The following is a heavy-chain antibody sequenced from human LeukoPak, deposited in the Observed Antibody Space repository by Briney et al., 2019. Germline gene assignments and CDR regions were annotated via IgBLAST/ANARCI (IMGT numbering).Heavy chain of an antibody. CDR3: ARGFALDF. V-gene: IGHV6-1*01. CDR2: TYYRSKWYY. Sequence: SQTLSLTCDISGDTVPSNSAAWNWIRQSPSRGLEWLGRTYYRSKWYYDYAVSVKSRITISQDTSKNQFSPQLNSVTADDTAVYYCARGFALDFWGQGT. CDR1: GDTVPSNSAA. J-gene: IGHJ3*01.